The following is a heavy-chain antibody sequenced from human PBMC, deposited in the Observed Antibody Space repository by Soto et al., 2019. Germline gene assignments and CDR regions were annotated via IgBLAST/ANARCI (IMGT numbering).Heavy chain of an antibody. J-gene: IGHJ4*02. V-gene: IGHV4-4*02. CDR3: ARVNASGVNFDY. CDR1: GGSISSSNW. Sequence: QVQLQESGPGLVKPSGTLSLTCAVSGGSISSSNWWSWVRQPPGKGLEWIGEIYHSGSTNYNPSLKGRVTISVDKSTNPFSLKLSSVPAADTAVYYCARVNASGVNFDYWGQGTLVTVSS. CDR2: IYHSGST. D-gene: IGHD3-10*01.